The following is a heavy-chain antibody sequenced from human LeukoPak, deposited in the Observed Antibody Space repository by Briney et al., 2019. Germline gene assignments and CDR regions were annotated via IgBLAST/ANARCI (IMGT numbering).Heavy chain of an antibody. CDR1: GLTFSSYE. CDR3: AKVGVSVAGYNFDY. J-gene: IGHJ4*02. Sequence: GGSLRLSCAASGLTFSSYEMHWVRQAPGKGLEWVSYISSSGSTIYYADSVKGRFTISRDNAKNSLYLQVNSLRAEDTAVYYCAKVGVSVAGYNFDYWGQGTLVTVSS. CDR2: ISSSGSTI. V-gene: IGHV3-48*03. D-gene: IGHD6-19*01.